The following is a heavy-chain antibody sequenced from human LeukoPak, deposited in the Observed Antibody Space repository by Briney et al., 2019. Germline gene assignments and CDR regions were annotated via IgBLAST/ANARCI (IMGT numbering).Heavy chain of an antibody. V-gene: IGHV4-59*01. CDR2: IYYSGST. J-gene: IGHJ6*02. D-gene: IGHD3-10*01. CDR3: ARDRLQTYYYGSGPWMDV. Sequence: SETLSLTCTVSGGSISTYYWSWIRQPPGKGLEWIGYIYYSGSTNYNPSLKSRVTISVDTSKNQFSLKLTSVTAADTAVYYCARDRLQTYYYGSGPWMDVWGQGTTVTVPS. CDR1: GGSISTYY.